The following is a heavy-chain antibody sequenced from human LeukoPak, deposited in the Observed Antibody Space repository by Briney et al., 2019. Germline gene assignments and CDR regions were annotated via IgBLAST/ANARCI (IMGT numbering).Heavy chain of an antibody. Sequence: SETLSLTCAVYGGSFSGYFWSWIRQPPGKGLEWIGEVNYNGSNYNPSLKSRVTISLDTSKNQFSLKLSSVTAADTAVYYCARVIAAARGRPFFDYWGQGTLVTVSS. V-gene: IGHV4-34*01. CDR3: ARVIAAARGRPFFDY. CDR1: GGSFSGYF. D-gene: IGHD6-13*01. CDR2: VNYNGS. J-gene: IGHJ4*02.